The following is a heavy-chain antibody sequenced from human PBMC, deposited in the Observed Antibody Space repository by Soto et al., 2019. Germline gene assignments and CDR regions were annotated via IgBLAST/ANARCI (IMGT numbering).Heavy chain of an antibody. D-gene: IGHD6-6*01. J-gene: IGHJ4*02. Sequence: ELQLVQSGAEVKKPGESLRNSCKASGDSFTTFWISWVRQMPGKGLEWMGRIDPSDSYTKYSPSFQGHVTISADKSISTAYLQWSTLKASDTAMYYCAGLSPSFYISSSSRGGYWGQGTLVTVSS. CDR2: IDPSDSYT. CDR1: GDSFTTFW. CDR3: AGLSPSFYISSSSRGGY. V-gene: IGHV5-10-1*03.